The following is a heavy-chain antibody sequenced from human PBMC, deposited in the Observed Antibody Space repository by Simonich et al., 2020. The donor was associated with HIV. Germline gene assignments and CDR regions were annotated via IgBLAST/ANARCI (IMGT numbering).Heavy chain of an antibody. D-gene: IGHD3-22*01. J-gene: IGHJ5*02. Sequence: PGESLKISCKGSGYIFASYWIAWVRQMPGKGLEWMGIIYPGDSDTTYSPSFQGQVTISADKSISTAYLQWSSLKASDTAMYYCAKSFYDSSVTAGWFDPWGQGTLVTVSS. CDR1: GYIFASYW. CDR3: AKSFYDSSVTAGWFDP. V-gene: IGHV5-51*01. CDR2: IYPGDSDT.